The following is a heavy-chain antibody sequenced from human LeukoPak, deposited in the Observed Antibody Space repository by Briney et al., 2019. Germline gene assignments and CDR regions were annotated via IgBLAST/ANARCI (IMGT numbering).Heavy chain of an antibody. Sequence: PGGSLRLSCAASGFTFSNAWMSWVRQAPGKGLEWVSAISGSGGSTYYADSVKGRFTISRDNSKNTLYLQMNSLRAEDTAVYYCAKSPMVHRAEYFQHWGQGTLVTVSS. CDR2: ISGSGGST. V-gene: IGHV3-23*01. J-gene: IGHJ1*01. D-gene: IGHD3-10*01. CDR3: AKSPMVHRAEYFQH. CDR1: GFTFSNAW.